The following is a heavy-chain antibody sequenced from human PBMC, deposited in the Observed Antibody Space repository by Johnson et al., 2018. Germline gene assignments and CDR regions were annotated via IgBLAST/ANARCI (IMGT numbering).Heavy chain of an antibody. J-gene: IGHJ3*02. Sequence: EVQLVESGGGVVQPGRSLRLSCTTSGFTFGDYPMSWFRQAPGKGLEWVGFIRSKGYGGTTEYAASVKGRFTISRDNSKNTLYLQMNSLRAEDTAVYYCAKNRRRVGVRDAFDIWGQGTMVTVSS. CDR1: GFTFGDYP. D-gene: IGHD3-3*01. CDR2: IRSKGYGGTT. CDR3: AKNRRRVGVRDAFDI. V-gene: IGHV3-49*03.